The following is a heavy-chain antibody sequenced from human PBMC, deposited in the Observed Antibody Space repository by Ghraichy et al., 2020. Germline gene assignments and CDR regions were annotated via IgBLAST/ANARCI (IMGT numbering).Heavy chain of an antibody. Sequence: GGSLRLSCAASGFTFSSYAMSWVRQAPGKGLEWVSAISGSGGSTYYADSVKGRFTISRDNSKNTLYLQMNSLRAEDTAVYYCAKDRPYYDFWSGETTGGMDVWGQGTTVTVSS. CDR2: ISGSGGST. J-gene: IGHJ6*02. CDR1: GFTFSSYA. D-gene: IGHD3-3*01. CDR3: AKDRPYYDFWSGETTGGMDV. V-gene: IGHV3-23*01.